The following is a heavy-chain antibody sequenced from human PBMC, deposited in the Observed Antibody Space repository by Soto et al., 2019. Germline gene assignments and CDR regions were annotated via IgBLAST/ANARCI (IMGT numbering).Heavy chain of an antibody. V-gene: IGHV1-69*01. J-gene: IGHJ4*02. D-gene: IGHD3-22*01. CDR3: ASNYDSSGYYQYYFDY. Sequence: QVQLVQSGAEVKKPGSSVKVSCKASGGTFSSYAISWVRQAPGQGLEWMGGIIPIFGTANYAQKFQGRVTSTADESTSTGYMELSSLRSEDTAVYYCASNYDSSGYYQYYFDYWGQGTLVTVSS. CDR2: IIPIFGTA. CDR1: GGTFSSYA.